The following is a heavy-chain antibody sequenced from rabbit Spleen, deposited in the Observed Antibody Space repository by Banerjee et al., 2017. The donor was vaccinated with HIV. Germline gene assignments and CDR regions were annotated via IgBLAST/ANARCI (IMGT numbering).Heavy chain of an antibody. J-gene: IGHJ6*01. D-gene: IGHD7-1*01. CDR1: GFSFSSSDY. CDR3: ARFYAGYGDFGFAAM. CDR2: IAGSSSGFT. V-gene: IGHV1S40*01. Sequence: QSLEESGGGLVQPEGSLALTCKASGFSFSSSDYICWVRQAPGKGLEWISCIAGSSSGFTYSATWAKGRFTCSKISSTTVTLQMTSLTVADTATYFCARFYAGYGDFGFAAMWGPGTLVTVS.